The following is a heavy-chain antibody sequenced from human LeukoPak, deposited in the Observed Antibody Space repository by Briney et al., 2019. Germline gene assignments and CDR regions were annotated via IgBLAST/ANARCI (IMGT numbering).Heavy chain of an antibody. J-gene: IGHJ4*02. V-gene: IGHV4-34*01. Sequence: SETLSLTXAVYGGSFSGYYWSWIRQPPGKGLEWIGEINHSGSTNYNPSLKSRVTISVDTSKNQFSLKLSSVTAADTAVYYCARSYYDSSGYPYWGQGTLVTVSS. CDR3: ARSYYDSSGYPY. D-gene: IGHD3-22*01. CDR2: INHSGST. CDR1: GGSFSGYY.